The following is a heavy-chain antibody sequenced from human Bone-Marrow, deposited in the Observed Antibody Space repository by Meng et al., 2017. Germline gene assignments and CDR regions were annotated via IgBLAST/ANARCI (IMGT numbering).Heavy chain of an antibody. V-gene: IGHV3-64*01. CDR2: ISSNGGST. CDR1: GFTFSSYA. D-gene: IGHD3-16*02. CDR3: ARDQGSDDYVWGSYRPAQNDAFDI. Sequence: GESLKISCAASGFTFSSYAMHWVRQAPGKGLEYVSAISSNGGSTYYANSVNGRFTISRDNSKNTLYLQMGSLRAEDMAVYYCARDQGSDDYVWGSYRPAQNDAFDIWGQGTMVTVSS. J-gene: IGHJ3*02.